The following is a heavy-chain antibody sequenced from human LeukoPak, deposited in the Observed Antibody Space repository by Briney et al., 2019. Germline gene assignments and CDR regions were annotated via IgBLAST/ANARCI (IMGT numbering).Heavy chain of an antibody. CDR2: ISDDGSYK. J-gene: IGHJ4*02. CDR1: GFTFSSYG. Sequence: PGGSLRLSCAASGFTFSSYGMHWVRQAPGKGLEWVAAISDDGSYKFYADSVKGRFTISRDNSNNMVNLQMNSLRAEDTAVYYCAKGRPQTSSDKEFEYWGQGTLVTVSS. V-gene: IGHV3-30*18. CDR3: AKGRPQTSSDKEFEY. D-gene: IGHD6-13*01.